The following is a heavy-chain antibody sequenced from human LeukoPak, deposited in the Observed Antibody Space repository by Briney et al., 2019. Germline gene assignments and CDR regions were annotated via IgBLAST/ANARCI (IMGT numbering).Heavy chain of an antibody. V-gene: IGHV4-30-4*01. CDR1: GGSISSGDYY. D-gene: IGHD6-6*01. CDR3: GRGYSSSWSRAEYLHY. Sequence: PSETLSLTCTVSGGSISSGDYYWSWIRQPPGKGLEWIGCIYYSGSTYYNPSLESRVTFSLDTSRNQFSLRLSSVTAADTAVYYCGRGYSSSWSRAEYLHYWGQGTVVTVSS. CDR2: IYYSGST. J-gene: IGHJ1*01.